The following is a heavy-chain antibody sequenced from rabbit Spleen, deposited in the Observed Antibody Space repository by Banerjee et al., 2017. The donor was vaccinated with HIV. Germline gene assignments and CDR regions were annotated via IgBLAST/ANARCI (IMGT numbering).Heavy chain of an antibody. Sequence: QLKESGGGLVQPGGSLKLSCKASGFDFSSYYMSWVRQAPGKGLEWIGYIDPVFGSTYYASWVNGRFTISSHNAQNTLYLQLNSLTAADTATYFCAREDASSSNAFNLWGPGTLVTVS. CDR2: IDPVFGST. CDR1: GFDFSSYY. D-gene: IGHD8-1*01. CDR3: AREDASSSNAFNL. J-gene: IGHJ4*01. V-gene: IGHV1S7*01.